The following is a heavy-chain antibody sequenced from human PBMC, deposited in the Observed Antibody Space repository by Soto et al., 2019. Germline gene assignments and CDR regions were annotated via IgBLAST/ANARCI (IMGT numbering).Heavy chain of an antibody. D-gene: IGHD3-10*01. Sequence: QITLRESGPTLVKPTQTLTLTCAVSGSSLSTSGVGVGWIRQPPGKALEWLALIYWDDDKRHSPSLTNRLTITKDTSKNQVVLTMTNMDPVDTATYYCAHIRVVTYYGSGWFDPWGQGTLVTVSS. V-gene: IGHV2-5*02. CDR1: GSSLSTSGVG. J-gene: IGHJ5*02. CDR2: IYWDDDK. CDR3: AHIRVVTYYGSGWFDP.